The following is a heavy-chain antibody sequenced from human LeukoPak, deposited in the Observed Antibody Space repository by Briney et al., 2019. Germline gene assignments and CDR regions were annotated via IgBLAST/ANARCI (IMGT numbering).Heavy chain of an antibody. CDR2: ISYDGSNK. J-gene: IGHJ4*02. Sequence: GGSLRLSCAASGFTFNSYGMHRVRQAPGKGLEWVAVISYDGSNKYYADSVKGRFTISRDNSKNTLYLQMNSLRAEDTAVYYCAKDRIAVAIYYFDYWGQGTLVTVSS. CDR3: AKDRIAVAIYYFDY. CDR1: GFTFNSYG. D-gene: IGHD6-19*01. V-gene: IGHV3-30*18.